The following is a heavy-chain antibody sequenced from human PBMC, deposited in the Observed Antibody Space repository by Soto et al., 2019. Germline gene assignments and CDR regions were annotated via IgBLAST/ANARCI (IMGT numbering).Heavy chain of an antibody. Sequence: QVQLVQSGAEVKKPGASVKVSCKASGYTFTSYGISWVRQAPGEGLEWMGWISAYNGNTNYAQKLQGRVTMTTDTSTSTDYMELRSLRSDDTAVYYCARDRFLEWLSHGYYFDYWGQGTLVTVSS. CDR2: ISAYNGNT. D-gene: IGHD3-3*01. CDR3: ARDRFLEWLSHGYYFDY. CDR1: GYTFTSYG. V-gene: IGHV1-18*01. J-gene: IGHJ4*02.